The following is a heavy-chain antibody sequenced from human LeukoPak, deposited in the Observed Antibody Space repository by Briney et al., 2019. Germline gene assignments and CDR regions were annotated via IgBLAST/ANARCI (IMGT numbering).Heavy chain of an antibody. CDR1: GFTLSTSG. CDR2: ISGGAGST. CDR3: AKGRGSTSIYEY. Sequence: GGSLRLSCAASGFTLSTSGMSWVRQAPGKGLEWVPFISGGAGSTNYADSVKGRFTMSRDTAKSTLYLQMNSLRDDDTATYYCAKGRGSTSIYEYWGQGTLVTVSS. V-gene: IGHV3-23*01. D-gene: IGHD2-2*01. J-gene: IGHJ4*02.